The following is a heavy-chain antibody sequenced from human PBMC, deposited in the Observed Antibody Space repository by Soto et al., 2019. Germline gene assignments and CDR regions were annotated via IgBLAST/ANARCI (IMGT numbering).Heavy chain of an antibody. CDR1: GGPFNSGGYY. CDR2: ISYSGST. Sequence: QVQLQESGPGLVKPSQTLSLTCSVSGGPFNSGGYYWNWLRQFPGKGLEWIGYISYSGSTYYNPSVKSRLSILVDRSKNQFSLGLTSVTAADSAVYYCARGRRGNYVYRWLDPWGQVTLVTVSS. V-gene: IGHV4-31*03. CDR3: ARGRRGNYVYRWLDP. J-gene: IGHJ5*02. D-gene: IGHD3-10*02.